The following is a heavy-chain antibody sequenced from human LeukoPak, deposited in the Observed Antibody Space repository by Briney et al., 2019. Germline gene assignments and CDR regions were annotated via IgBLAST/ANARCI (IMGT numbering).Heavy chain of an antibody. CDR3: ARLYSSSWYMSDY. Sequence: GGSLRLSCAASGFTFSSYWMHRVRQAPGKGLVWVSRINTDGSSTRYADSVKGRFTISRDNAKNTLYLQMNSLRAEDTAVYYCARLYSSSWYMSDYWGQGTLVTVSS. D-gene: IGHD6-13*01. CDR1: GFTFSSYW. J-gene: IGHJ4*02. CDR2: INTDGSST. V-gene: IGHV3-74*01.